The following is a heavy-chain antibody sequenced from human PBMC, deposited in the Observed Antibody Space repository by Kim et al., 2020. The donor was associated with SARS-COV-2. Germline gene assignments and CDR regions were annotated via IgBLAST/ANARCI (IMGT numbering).Heavy chain of an antibody. J-gene: IGHJ6*02. V-gene: IGHV3-30*03. Sequence: GGSLRLSCAASGFTFSNYDIHWVRQAPGKGLEWVAVISTDGSNKYYADSVKGRFTISRDNSKNTLYLQMNSLRAEDTAVYYCAIDLFNLKWLLWGRVYYYGMDVWGQGTTGTVSS. CDR2: ISTDGSNK. CDR1: GFTFSNYD. D-gene: IGHD3-3*01. CDR3: AIDLFNLKWLLWGRVYYYGMDV.